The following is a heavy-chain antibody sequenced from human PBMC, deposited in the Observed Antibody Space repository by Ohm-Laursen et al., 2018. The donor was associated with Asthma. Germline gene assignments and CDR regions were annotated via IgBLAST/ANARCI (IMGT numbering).Heavy chain of an antibody. J-gene: IGHJ4*02. CDR2: VSANSGKT. CDR3: AKDVFAGPNVVVVTAADC. V-gene: IGHV3-23*01. CDR1: GFTFSDYA. Sequence: GSLRLSCSASGFTFSDYALTWVRQAPGKGLEWVAGVSANSGKTRYADSVNGRFTISRDNPKNILYLQMNSLRADDTTVYFCAKDVFAGPNVVVVTAADCWGQGTLVTVSA. D-gene: IGHD2-21*02.